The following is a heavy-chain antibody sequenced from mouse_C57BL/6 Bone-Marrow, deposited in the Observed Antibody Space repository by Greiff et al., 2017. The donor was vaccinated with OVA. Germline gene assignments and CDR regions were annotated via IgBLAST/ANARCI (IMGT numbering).Heavy chain of an antibody. V-gene: IGHV1-74*01. J-gene: IGHJ2*01. CDR3: TMGTTVVAKLGY. CDR1: GYTFTSYW. CDR2: IHPSDSDT. D-gene: IGHD1-1*01. Sequence: QVQLQQPGAELVKPGASVKVSCKASGYTFTSYWMHWVKQRPGQGLEWIGRIHPSDSDTNYNQKLKGKATLTVDKSSSTAYMQLSSLTSEDSAVYYCTMGTTVVAKLGYWGQGTTLTVSS.